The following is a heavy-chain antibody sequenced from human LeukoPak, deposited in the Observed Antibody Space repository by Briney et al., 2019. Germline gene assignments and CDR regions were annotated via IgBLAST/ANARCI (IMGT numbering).Heavy chain of an antibody. J-gene: IGHJ3*02. CDR3: ARHGINYYFAFDI. CDR2: IYTSGST. V-gene: IGHV4-4*09. CDR1: GASISSYY. D-gene: IGHD2/OR15-2a*01. Sequence: SETLSLTCTASGASISSYYWSWIRQPPGKGLEWIGYIYTSGSTNYNPSLKSRVTISVDTSKNQFSLKLSSVTAADTAVYYCARHGINYYFAFDIWGQGTMVTVSS.